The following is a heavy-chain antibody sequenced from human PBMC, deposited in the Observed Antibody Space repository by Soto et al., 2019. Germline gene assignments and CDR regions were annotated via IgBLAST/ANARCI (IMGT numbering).Heavy chain of an antibody. CDR1: GYTFTTYG. CDR2: ISPYNGNI. D-gene: IGHD3-22*01. J-gene: IGHJ4*02. Sequence: GTSVKASSKAPGYTFTTYGISWVRQAPGQGLEWMGWISPYNGNINYAQKVQGRVTMTTDTSTSTAYMELRSLRSDDTAVYYCARDHYYDSSGYYFDCWGQGTLVTVSS. CDR3: ARDHYYDSSGYYFDC. V-gene: IGHV1-18*01.